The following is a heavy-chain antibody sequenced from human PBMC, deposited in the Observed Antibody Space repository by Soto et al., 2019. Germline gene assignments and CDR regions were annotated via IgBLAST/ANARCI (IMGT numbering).Heavy chain of an antibody. V-gene: IGHV4-31*03. Sequence: QVQLQESGPGLVKPSQTLSLTCTVSGGSISSGGYYWSWIRQHPGKGLQWIGYIYYSGSTYYNPALKGRVTISVDTSKNQSSLKLSSVTAADTAVYYCARVDTAPFDYWGQGTLVTVSS. CDR3: ARVDTAPFDY. J-gene: IGHJ4*02. CDR1: GGSISSGGYY. CDR2: IYYSGST. D-gene: IGHD5-18*01.